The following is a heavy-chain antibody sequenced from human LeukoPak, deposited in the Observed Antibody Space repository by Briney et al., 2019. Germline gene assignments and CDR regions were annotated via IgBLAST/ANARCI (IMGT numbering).Heavy chain of an antibody. CDR3: ARAFDTSWDYYYMDV. J-gene: IGHJ6*03. CDR2: ISSSSRYI. V-gene: IGHV3-21*01. CDR1: GFSFSSYG. Sequence: GGSLRLSCAASGFSFSSYGMHWVRQAPGKGLEWVSSISSSSRYIYYADSVKGRFTISRDDAKNSLFLQMNSLRAEDTAVYYCARAFDTSWDYYYMDVWGKGTTVTVSS. D-gene: IGHD2-2*01.